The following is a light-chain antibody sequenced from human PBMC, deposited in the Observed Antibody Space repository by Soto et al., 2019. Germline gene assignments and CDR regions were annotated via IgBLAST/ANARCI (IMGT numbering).Light chain of an antibody. V-gene: IGLV2-14*01. CDR2: EVS. J-gene: IGLJ1*01. CDR1: SSDVGGYNY. CDR3: SSYTSSSTPYV. Sequence: QSALTQPASVSGSPGQSITISCTGTSSDVGGYNYVSWYQQHPGKAPKLMISEVSNRPSGLSNRFSGSKSGNTASLTISGLPAEDDADYYCSSYTSSSTPYVFGTGTKLTVL.